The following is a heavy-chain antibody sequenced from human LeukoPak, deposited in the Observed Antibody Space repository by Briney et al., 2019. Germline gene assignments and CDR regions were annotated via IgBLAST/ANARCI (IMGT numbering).Heavy chain of an antibody. CDR3: AKGLYSSGWSDFDY. D-gene: IGHD6-19*01. J-gene: IGHJ4*02. CDR1: GFTFSSYA. Sequence: GGSLRLSCAASGFTFSSYAMSWVRQAPGKGLEWVSAISGSGGSTYYADSVKGRLTISRDNSKNTLYLQMNSLRAEDTAVYYCAKGLYSSGWSDFDYWGQGTLVTVSS. V-gene: IGHV3-23*01. CDR2: ISGSGGST.